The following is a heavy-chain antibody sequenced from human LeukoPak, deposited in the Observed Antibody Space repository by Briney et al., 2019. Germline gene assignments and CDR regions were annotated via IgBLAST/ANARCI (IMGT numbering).Heavy chain of an antibody. CDR2: INHSGST. V-gene: IGHV4-34*01. CDR1: GGSFSGYY. Sequence: SETLSLTCAVYGGSFSGYYWSWIRQPPGKGLEWIGEINHSGSTNYNPSLKSRVTISVDTSKNQFSLKLSSATAADTAVYYCARGPLPYSSSWYSAYYYYMDVWGKGTTVTVSS. CDR3: ARGPLPYSSSWYSAYYYYMDV. D-gene: IGHD6-13*01. J-gene: IGHJ6*03.